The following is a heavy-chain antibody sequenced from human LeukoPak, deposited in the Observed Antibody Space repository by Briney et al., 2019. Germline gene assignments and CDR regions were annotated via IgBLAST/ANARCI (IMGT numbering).Heavy chain of an antibody. V-gene: IGHV3-7*01. CDR1: GFTSSDFP. Sequence: PGGSLRLSCAASGFTSSDFPMIWVRQAPGKGLEWVANIKQDGSEKYYVDSVKGRFTISRDNAKNSLYLQMNSLRAEDTAVYYCATGRYSGYDSWYFDLWGRGTLVTVSS. J-gene: IGHJ2*01. CDR2: IKQDGSEK. CDR3: ATGRYSGYDSWYFDL. D-gene: IGHD5-12*01.